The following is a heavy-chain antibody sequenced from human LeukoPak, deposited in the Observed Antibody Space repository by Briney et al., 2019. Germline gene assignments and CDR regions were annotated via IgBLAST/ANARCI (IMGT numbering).Heavy chain of an antibody. V-gene: IGHV3-11*01. J-gene: IGHJ4*02. CDR3: AKKGYYDGSGYYMYYFDH. CDR2: ISSSGYSN. CDR1: GFTFSDHY. Sequence: PGGSLRLSCAASGFTFSDHYMSWIRQAPGKGLEWISYISSSGYSNKEADSVKGRFTISRDNAKNSLYLQMNSLRAEDTAVYYCAKKGYYDGSGYYMYYFDHWGQGTLVTVSS. D-gene: IGHD3-22*01.